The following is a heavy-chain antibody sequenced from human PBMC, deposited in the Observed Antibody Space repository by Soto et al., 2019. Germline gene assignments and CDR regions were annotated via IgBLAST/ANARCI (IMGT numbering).Heavy chain of an antibody. CDR2: ISYDGSNK. CDR3: AREGRRAGGFDY. CDR1: GFIFSSYA. V-gene: IGHV3-30-3*01. Sequence: QVQLVESGGGVVQPGRSLRLSCAASGFIFSSYAMHWVRQAPGKGLEWVAVISYDGSNKYYAESVKGRFTISRDKSKNTLYLQMNSLRAEDTAVYYCAREGRRAGGFDYWGQGTLVTVSS. J-gene: IGHJ4*02. D-gene: IGHD3-16*01.